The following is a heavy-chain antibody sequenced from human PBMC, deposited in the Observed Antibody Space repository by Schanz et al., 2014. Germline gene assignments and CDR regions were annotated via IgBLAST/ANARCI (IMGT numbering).Heavy chain of an antibody. CDR3: ARIGGSVFDH. CDR1: GFTFSGFW. D-gene: IGHD3-10*01. CDR2: IGNGGVTI. Sequence: EVQLVESGGGLIQPGGSLRLSCAASGFTFSGFWMTWVRQPPGRGLEWVSYIGNGGVTIYYADSVKGRFTISRDNSKNPLYLQMNSLRAEDTAVYYCARIGGSVFDHRGQGILVTVSS. J-gene: IGHJ4*02. V-gene: IGHV3-48*04.